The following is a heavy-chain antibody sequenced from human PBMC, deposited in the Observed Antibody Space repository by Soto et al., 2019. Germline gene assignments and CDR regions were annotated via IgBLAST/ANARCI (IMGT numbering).Heavy chain of an antibody. CDR3: ARHGFYGDYASNYFDP. V-gene: IGHV5-51*01. CDR2: IYPGDSDS. D-gene: IGHD4-17*01. Sequence: PGESLKISCEGFGYNFATYWIAWVRQMPGKGLEYMGIIYPGDSDSRYSPSFQGQVTFSADKSISTAYMQWSSLKASDTAMYYCARHGFYGDYASNYFDPWGQRTLLTVSS. CDR1: GYNFATYW. J-gene: IGHJ5*02.